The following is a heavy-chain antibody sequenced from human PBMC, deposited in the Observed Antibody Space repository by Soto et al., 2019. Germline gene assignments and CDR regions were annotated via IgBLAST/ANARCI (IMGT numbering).Heavy chain of an antibody. Sequence: SETLSLTCSVSGGSISKNNYHWGWIRQPPGKGLEWMGSIYYRGNTYYNPSLRSRITISVDTSRNQFSLALSSVTAADTAVYFCARLRGGCPADFWGQGTLVTV. D-gene: IGHD3-16*01. CDR2: IYYRGNT. V-gene: IGHV4-39*01. CDR1: GGSISKNNYH. CDR3: ARLRGGCPADF. J-gene: IGHJ4*02.